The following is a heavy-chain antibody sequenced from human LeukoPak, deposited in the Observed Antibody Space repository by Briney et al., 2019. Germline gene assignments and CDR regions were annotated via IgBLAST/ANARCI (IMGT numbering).Heavy chain of an antibody. CDR1: GFTFSSYS. CDR3: ARVGSYSGYDLMVSVDY. CDR2: ISSSSYI. D-gene: IGHD5-12*01. J-gene: IGHJ4*02. V-gene: IGHV3-21*01. Sequence: PGGSLRLSCAASGFTFSSYSMNWVRQAPGKGLEWVSSISSSSYIYYADSVKGRFTISRDNAKNSLYLQMNSLRAEDTAVYYCARVGSYSGYDLMVSVDYWGQGTLVTVSS.